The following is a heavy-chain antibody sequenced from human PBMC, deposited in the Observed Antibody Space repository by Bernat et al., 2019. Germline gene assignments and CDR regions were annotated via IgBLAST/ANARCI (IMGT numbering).Heavy chain of an antibody. CDR2: ISSDGSST. J-gene: IGHJ4*02. D-gene: IGHD4-17*01. CDR3: ATVTTGY. V-gene: IGHV3-74*01. Sequence: EVQLVESGGGLVQPGGSLRLSCAASGFTLSSNRMQWVRQAAGKGLVWVSRISSDGSSTTYADSVRGRFTISRDNAKNTLYLQMNSLRAEDTAVYYCATVTTGYWGQGTLVTVSS. CDR1: GFTLSSNR.